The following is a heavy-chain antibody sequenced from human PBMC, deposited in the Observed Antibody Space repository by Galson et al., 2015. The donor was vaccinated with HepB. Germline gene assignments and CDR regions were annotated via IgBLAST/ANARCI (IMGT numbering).Heavy chain of an antibody. CDR2: ISSSSSYI. Sequence: SLRLSCAASGFTFSSYSMNWVRQAPGKGLEWVSSISSSSSYIYYADSVRGRFTISRDNAKNSLYLQMNSLRAEDTAVYYCASNYYGSGPMDVWGQGTTVTVSS. V-gene: IGHV3-21*01. CDR1: GFTFSSYS. CDR3: ASNYYGSGPMDV. J-gene: IGHJ6*02. D-gene: IGHD3-10*01.